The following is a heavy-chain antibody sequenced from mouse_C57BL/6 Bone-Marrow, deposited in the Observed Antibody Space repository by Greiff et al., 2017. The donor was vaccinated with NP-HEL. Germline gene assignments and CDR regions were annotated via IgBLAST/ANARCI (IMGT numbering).Heavy chain of an antibody. V-gene: IGHV5-16*01. J-gene: IGHJ4*01. D-gene: IGHD4-1*01. CDR1: GFTFSDYY. Sequence: DVMLVESEGGLVQPGSSMKLSCTASGFTFSDYYMAWVRQVPEKGLEWVANINYDGSSTYYLDSLKSRFIISRDNAKNILYLQMSSLKSEDTATYYCARVTGYYAMDYWGQGTSVTVSS. CDR3: ARVTGYYAMDY. CDR2: INYDGSST.